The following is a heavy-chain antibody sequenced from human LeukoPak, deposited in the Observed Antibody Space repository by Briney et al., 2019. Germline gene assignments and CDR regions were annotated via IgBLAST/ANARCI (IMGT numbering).Heavy chain of an antibody. CDR2: IKSKTDGGTT. Sequence: PGGSLRLSCAASGFTFSIAWMSWVRQAPGKGLEWVGRIKSKTDGGTTDYAAPVKGRFTISRDDSKNTLYLQMNSLKTEDTAVYYCTTSHSKYSSGWAFDYWGQGTLVTVSS. D-gene: IGHD6-19*01. CDR1: GFTFSIAW. V-gene: IGHV3-15*01. J-gene: IGHJ4*02. CDR3: TTSHSKYSSGWAFDY.